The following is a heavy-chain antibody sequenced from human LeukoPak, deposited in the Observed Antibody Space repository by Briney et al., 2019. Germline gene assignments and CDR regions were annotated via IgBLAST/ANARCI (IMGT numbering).Heavy chain of an antibody. CDR1: GYTFTGYY. V-gene: IGHV1-2*02. J-gene: IGHJ4*02. CDR2: INPNSGGT. Sequence: ASVKVPCKASGYTFTGYYMHWVRQAPGQGLEWMGWINPNSGGTNYAQKFQGRVTMTRDTSISTAYMELSRLRSDDTAVYYCARVVVRGVSDFFFDYWGQGTLVTVSS. CDR3: ARVVVRGVSDFFFDY. D-gene: IGHD3-10*01.